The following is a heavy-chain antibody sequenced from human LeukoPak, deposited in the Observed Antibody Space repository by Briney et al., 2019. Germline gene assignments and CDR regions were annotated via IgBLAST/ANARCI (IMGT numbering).Heavy chain of an antibody. CDR3: ARHGYSSGWYYFDY. D-gene: IGHD6-19*01. J-gene: IGHJ4*02. CDR2: ISGSGGST. V-gene: IGHV3-23*01. Sequence: PGGSLRLSCAASGFTFSSYAMSWVRQAPGKGLEWVSAISGSGGSTYYADSVKGRFTISRDNSKNTLYLQMNSLRAEDTAVYYCARHGYSSGWYYFDYWGQGTLVTVSS. CDR1: GFTFSSYA.